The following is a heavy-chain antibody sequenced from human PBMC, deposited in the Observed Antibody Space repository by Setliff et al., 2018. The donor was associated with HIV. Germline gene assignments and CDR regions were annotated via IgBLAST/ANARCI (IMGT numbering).Heavy chain of an antibody. CDR1: GGSISSSNW. V-gene: IGHV4-4*02. CDR3: ARQGYIYGYPLNWFDP. CDR2: IYHSGSA. D-gene: IGHD5-18*01. Sequence: PSETLSLTCAVSGGSISSSNWWSWVRQPPGKGLEWIGEIYHSGSANYNPSLKSRVTMSVDKSKNQFSLTFFSVTAADTAIYYCARQGYIYGYPLNWFDPWGQGTLVTVSS. J-gene: IGHJ5*02.